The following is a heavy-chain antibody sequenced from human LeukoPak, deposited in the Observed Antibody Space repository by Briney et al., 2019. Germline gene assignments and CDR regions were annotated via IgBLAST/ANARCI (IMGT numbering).Heavy chain of an antibody. D-gene: IGHD6-6*01. J-gene: IGHJ3*02. CDR2: IYYSGST. V-gene: IGHV4-39*07. Sequence: SETLSLTCTVSGGSISSSSYYWGWIRQPPGKGLEWIGSIYYSGSTYYNPSLKSRVTISVDTSKNQFSLKLSSVTAADTAVYYCAREYSSSIGAFDIWGQGTMVTVSS. CDR3: AREYSSSIGAFDI. CDR1: GGSISSSSYY.